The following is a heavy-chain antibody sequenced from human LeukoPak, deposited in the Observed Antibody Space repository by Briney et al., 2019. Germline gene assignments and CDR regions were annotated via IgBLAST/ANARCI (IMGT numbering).Heavy chain of an antibody. CDR2: ISSNGGST. V-gene: IGHV3-64*01. Sequence: GGSLRLSCAASGFTFSSYAMHWVRQAPGKGLEYVSAISSNGGSTYYANSVKGRFTISRDNSKNTLYLQMGSLRAEDMAVYYCARDGYSGSDALWGQGTLVTVSS. J-gene: IGHJ4*02. CDR3: ARDGYSGSDAL. D-gene: IGHD5-12*01. CDR1: GFTFSSYA.